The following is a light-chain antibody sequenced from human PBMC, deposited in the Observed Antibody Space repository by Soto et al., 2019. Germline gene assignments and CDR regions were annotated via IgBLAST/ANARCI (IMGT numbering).Light chain of an antibody. CDR2: KAS. J-gene: IGKJ1*01. CDR3: QQYNGT. Sequence: DIPMTQSPSTLSASVGDRVTITCRASQSISNWLAWYQQKAGKAPKLLIYKASSLESGVPSTFSGSGSGTEFTLTISSLQPDDFATYYCQQYNGTFGQGTKVEMK. CDR1: QSISNW. V-gene: IGKV1-5*03.